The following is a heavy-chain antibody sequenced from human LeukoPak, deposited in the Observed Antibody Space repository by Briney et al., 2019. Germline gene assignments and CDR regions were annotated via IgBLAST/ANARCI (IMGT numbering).Heavy chain of an antibody. D-gene: IGHD3-16*01. J-gene: IGHJ4*02. CDR1: GFTFSSYA. V-gene: IGHV3-21*01. Sequence: KTGRSLRLSCAASGFTFSSYALSWVRQAPGRGLEWVSTISSSSTYIYYADSVKGRITISRDNAKNSLSLQMNSLRAEDTAVYYCARDLSTGGASDYWGQGTLVTVSS. CDR3: ARDLSTGGASDY. CDR2: ISSSSTYI.